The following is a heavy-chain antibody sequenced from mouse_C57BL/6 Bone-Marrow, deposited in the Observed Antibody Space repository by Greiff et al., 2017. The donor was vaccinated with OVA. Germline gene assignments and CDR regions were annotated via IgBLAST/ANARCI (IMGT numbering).Heavy chain of an antibody. J-gene: IGHJ4*01. D-gene: IGHD2-5*01. V-gene: IGHV1-15*01. CDR3: TRGYNNYYAMDY. Sequence: VKLMESGAELVRPGASVTLSCKASGYTFTDYEMHWVKQTPVHGLEWIGAIDPETGGTAYNQKFKGKAILTADKSSSTAYMELRSLTSEDSAGYYCTRGYNNYYAMDYWGQGTSVTVSS. CDR1: GYTFTDYE. CDR2: IDPETGGT.